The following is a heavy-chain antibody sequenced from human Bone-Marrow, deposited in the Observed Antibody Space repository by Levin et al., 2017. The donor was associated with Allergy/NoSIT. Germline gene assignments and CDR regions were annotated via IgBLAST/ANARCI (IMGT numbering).Heavy chain of an antibody. J-gene: IGHJ6*03. CDR2: ISSTSAYI. V-gene: IGHV3-21*01. D-gene: IGHD2-15*01. CDR3: VKTPGYCYRSTLCEYYYMDV. Sequence: PGGSLRLSCSSSQFSFSSYTMNWVRQAPGRGLEWVSSISSTSAYIYYADSVKGRFTISRDNAKNSLYLQMNSLRVEDTAVYYCVKTPGYCYRSTLCEYYYMDVWGTGTTVTVSS. CDR1: QFSFSSYT.